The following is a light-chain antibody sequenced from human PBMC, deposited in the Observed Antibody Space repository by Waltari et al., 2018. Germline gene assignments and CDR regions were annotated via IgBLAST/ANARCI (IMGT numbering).Light chain of an antibody. CDR2: AAS. CDR1: QSISSY. J-gene: IGKJ1*01. CDR3: QQSYSTPWT. V-gene: IGKV1-39*01. Sequence: DIQMTQSPSSLSASVGDRVTITCRASQSISSYLNWYQQKQGKAPKLLIYAASSLQSGVPSRFSGSGSGTDFTLTISSLQPEDFATYYCQQSYSTPWTFGQGTKVEIK.